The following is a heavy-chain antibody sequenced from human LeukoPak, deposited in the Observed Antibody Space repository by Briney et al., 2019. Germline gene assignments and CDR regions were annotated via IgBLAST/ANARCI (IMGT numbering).Heavy chain of an antibody. CDR3: AKDHYGGNHYYYGMDV. CDR2: ISGSGGDT. D-gene: IGHD4-23*01. V-gene: IGHV3-23*01. Sequence: PGGPLRLSCAASGFTFSNYAMNWVRQAPGKGLEWVSAISGSGGDTAYADSVKDRFTISRDNSENTLYLQMNSLRAEDTAVYYCAKDHYGGNHYYYGMDVWGQGTTVTVSS. J-gene: IGHJ6*02. CDR1: GFTFSNYA.